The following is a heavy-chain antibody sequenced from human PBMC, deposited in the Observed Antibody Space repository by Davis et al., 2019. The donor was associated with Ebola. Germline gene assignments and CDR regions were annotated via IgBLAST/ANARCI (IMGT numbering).Heavy chain of an antibody. CDR2: ISWDGVGT. J-gene: IGHJ4*02. CDR3: AKDMSPSVDPAMVFDA. Sequence: GESLKISCAASAFTFEDYTMHWVRQAPGKGLELVSLISWDGVGTYYADSVKGRFTISRDNNKNSLFLHMNTLRSEDTALYYCAKDMSPSVDPAMVFDAWIQGTLVTVSS. D-gene: IGHD5-18*01. CDR1: AFTFEDYT. V-gene: IGHV3-43*01.